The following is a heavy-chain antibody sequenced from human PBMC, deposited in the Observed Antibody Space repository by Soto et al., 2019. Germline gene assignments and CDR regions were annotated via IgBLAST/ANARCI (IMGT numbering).Heavy chain of an antibody. D-gene: IGHD1-26*01. CDR1: GFTFGNYA. V-gene: IGHV3-23*01. CDR3: AKVLMVGSLYAPFDF. CDR2: ISAGSVSM. Sequence: PGGSLRLSCAASGFTFGNYAMSWVRLAPGKGLEWVSSISAGSVSMTYADSVKGRFTVSRDNSKNTLYLQMNTLRAEDTALYYCAKVLMVGSLYAPFDFWGQGTLVTVSS. J-gene: IGHJ4*02.